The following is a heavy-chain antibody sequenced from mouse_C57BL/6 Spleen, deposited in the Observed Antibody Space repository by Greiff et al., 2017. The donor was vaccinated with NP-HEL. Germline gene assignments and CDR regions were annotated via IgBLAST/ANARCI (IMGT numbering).Heavy chain of an antibody. J-gene: IGHJ1*03. Sequence: EVKLVESGPGMVKPSQSLSLTCTVTGYSITSGYDWHWIRHFPGNKLEWMGYISYSGSTNYNPSLKSRISITHDTSKNHFFLKLNSVTTEDTATYYCARDYGSSSYWYFDVWGTGTTVTVSS. D-gene: IGHD1-1*01. V-gene: IGHV3-1*01. CDR1: GYSITSGYD. CDR2: ISYSGST. CDR3: ARDYGSSSYWYFDV.